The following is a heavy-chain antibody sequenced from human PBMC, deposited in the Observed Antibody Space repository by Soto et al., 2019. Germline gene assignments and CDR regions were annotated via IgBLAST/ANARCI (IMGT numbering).Heavy chain of an antibody. CDR1: GYFFTSHY. Sequence: QVQLVQSGAEVEKPGASVKVSCKTSGYFFTSHYIHWVRLAPGRGLEWMGRINPNNGDTNSPQKFQCRVTMTSDPSISTAYMEMSGLRSDDTALYYCAREITYGGGSFSLGLWGQGTLVTVSS. D-gene: IGHD3-10*01. J-gene: IGHJ4*02. CDR2: INPNNGDT. CDR3: AREITYGGGSFSLGL. V-gene: IGHV1-2*06.